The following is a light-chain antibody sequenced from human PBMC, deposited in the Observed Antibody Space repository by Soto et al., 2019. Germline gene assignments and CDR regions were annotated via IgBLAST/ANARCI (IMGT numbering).Light chain of an antibody. Sequence: SYELTQPPSVSVAPGKTARITCGGSNIGSTSVHWYQQKPGQAPALVIYYDSDRPSGIPERFSGSNSGNTATLTISRVEAGDEADYYCQVWDSSRDHVIFGGGTKVTVL. CDR1: NIGSTS. J-gene: IGLJ2*01. CDR3: QVWDSSRDHVI. V-gene: IGLV3-21*04. CDR2: YDS.